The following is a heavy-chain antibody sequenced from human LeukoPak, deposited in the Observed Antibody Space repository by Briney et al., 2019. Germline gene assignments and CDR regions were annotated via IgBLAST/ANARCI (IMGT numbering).Heavy chain of an antibody. V-gene: IGHV4-34*01. CDR3: ARVSRLWWARDI. CDR1: GGSFSAYY. D-gene: IGHD2-21*01. CDR2: INHSGST. Sequence: PSGTLSLTCAVYGGSFSAYYWSWIRQPPGKGLEWIREINHSGSTNYNPSLKSRVNISVDTSKNQFSLKLSSVTAADTAVYYCARVSRLWWARDIWGQGTMVTVSS. J-gene: IGHJ3*02.